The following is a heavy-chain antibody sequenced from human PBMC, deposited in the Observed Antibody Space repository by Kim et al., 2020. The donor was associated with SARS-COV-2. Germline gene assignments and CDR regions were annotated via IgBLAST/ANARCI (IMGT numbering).Heavy chain of an antibody. Sequence: SETLSLTCTVSGGSLNNYFWSWIRQPPGKGPEWIGYIFYSGSTNYNPSLKSRTTISVDTSNNQVSLQLNSVTAADTAVYYCARHALGKLRGILHPPRAYFDNWGQGTPVTVSS. D-gene: IGHD3-10*01. J-gene: IGHJ4*02. V-gene: IGHV4-59*08. CDR1: GGSLNNYF. CDR2: IFYSGST. CDR3: ARHALGKLRGILHPPRAYFDN.